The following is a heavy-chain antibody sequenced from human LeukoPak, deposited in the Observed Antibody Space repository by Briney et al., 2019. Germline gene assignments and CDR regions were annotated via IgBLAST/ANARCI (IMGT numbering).Heavy chain of an antibody. V-gene: IGHV7-4-1*02. Sequence: ASVKVSCKTSGYTFTGYYMHWVRQAPGQGLEWMGWINTNTGNPTYAQGFTGRFVFSLDTSVSTAYLQISSLKAEDTAVYYCARVRGAPYYYGSGSYYHSFGYWGQGTLVTVSS. J-gene: IGHJ4*02. CDR3: ARVRGAPYYYGSGSYYHSFGY. D-gene: IGHD3-10*01. CDR2: INTNTGNP. CDR1: GYTFTGYY.